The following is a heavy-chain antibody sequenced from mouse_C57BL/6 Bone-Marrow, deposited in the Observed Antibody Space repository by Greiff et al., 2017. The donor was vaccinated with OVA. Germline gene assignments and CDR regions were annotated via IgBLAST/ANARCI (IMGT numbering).Heavy chain of an antibody. Sequence: QVQLKESGAELVKPGASVKMSCKASGYTFTTYPIEWMKQTHGKSLEWIGNFHPYNDDTKYNEKFKGKATLTVEKSSSTVYLELSRLTSDDSAVYYCARRGDYGSSEDWYFDVWGTGTTVTVSS. J-gene: IGHJ1*03. CDR2: FHPYNDDT. D-gene: IGHD1-1*01. CDR1: GYTFTTYP. CDR3: ARRGDYGSSEDWYFDV. V-gene: IGHV1-47*01.